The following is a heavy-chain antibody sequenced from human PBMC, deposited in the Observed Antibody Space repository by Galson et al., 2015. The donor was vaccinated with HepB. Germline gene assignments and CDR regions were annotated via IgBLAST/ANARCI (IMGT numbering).Heavy chain of an antibody. V-gene: IGHV1-18*01. CDR2: ISDYNGHT. CDR3: AREFWNSTNCYFLHFAS. J-gene: IGHJ4*02. D-gene: IGHD2-2*01. CDR1: GYTFTNYG. Sequence: SVKVSCKASGYTFTNYGISWVRQAPGQGLEWMGCISDYNGHTNYAQKLQGRVTMTTDTSTSTASMELRGLRSDDTAVYYCAREFWNSTNCYFLHFASWGQGTLFTVPS.